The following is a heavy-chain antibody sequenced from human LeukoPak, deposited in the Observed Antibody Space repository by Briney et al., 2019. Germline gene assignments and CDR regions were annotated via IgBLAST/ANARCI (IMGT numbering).Heavy chain of an antibody. Sequence: GGSLRLSCAASGFTFSSYEMNWVRQAPGKGLEWVSYISSSGSTIYYADSVKGRFTISRDNAKNSLYLQMNSLRAEDTAVYYCARGQSRYGSGSYYKNRPLDYWGQGTLVTVSS. CDR1: GFTFSSYE. V-gene: IGHV3-48*03. CDR3: ARGQSRYGSGSYYKNRPLDY. D-gene: IGHD3-10*01. CDR2: ISSSGSTI. J-gene: IGHJ4*02.